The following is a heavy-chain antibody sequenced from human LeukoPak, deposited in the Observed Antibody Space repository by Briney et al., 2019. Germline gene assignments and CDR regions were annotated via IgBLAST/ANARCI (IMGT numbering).Heavy chain of an antibody. J-gene: IGHJ4*02. D-gene: IGHD1-26*01. CDR2: INHSGST. CDR1: GGSFSGYY. CDR3: ARDRGSYYVIFDY. V-gene: IGHV4-34*01. Sequence: PSETLSLTCAVYGGSFSGYYWSWIRQPPGKGLEWIGEINHSGSTNYNPSLKSRVTMSVDTSKNQFSLKLSSVTAADTAVYYCARDRGSYYVIFDYWGQGTLVTVSS.